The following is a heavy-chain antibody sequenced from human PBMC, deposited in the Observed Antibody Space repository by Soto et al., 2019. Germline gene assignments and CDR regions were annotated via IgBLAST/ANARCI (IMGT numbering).Heavy chain of an antibody. CDR1: GLSISSGGYY. J-gene: IGHJ4*02. D-gene: IGHD2-2*01. CDR2: IYYSGST. CDR3: ATESSYCSSNSCHEGGYYFDY. Sequence: SEIRSLTCTVSGLSISSGGYYWSLIRQHPGKGLEWIGYIYYSGSTYYNPSLKSRVTISVDRSKNQFSLKLSSVTAADTAVYYCATESSYCSSNSCHEGGYYFDYWGQGTLVTSPQ. V-gene: IGHV4-31*03.